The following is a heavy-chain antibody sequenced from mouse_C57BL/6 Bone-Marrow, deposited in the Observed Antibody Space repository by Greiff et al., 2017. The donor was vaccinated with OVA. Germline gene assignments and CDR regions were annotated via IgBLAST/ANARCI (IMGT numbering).Heavy chain of an antibody. Sequence: LQESGAELVKPGASVKISCKASGYAFSSYWMNWVKQRPGKGLEWIGQIYPGDGDTNYNGKFKGKATLTADKSSSTAYMQLSSLTSEDSAVYFCARLYGTKYYFDYWGQGTTLTVSS. J-gene: IGHJ2*01. CDR1: GYAFSSYW. CDR2: IYPGDGDT. V-gene: IGHV1-80*01. D-gene: IGHD1-1*01. CDR3: ARLYGTKYYFDY.